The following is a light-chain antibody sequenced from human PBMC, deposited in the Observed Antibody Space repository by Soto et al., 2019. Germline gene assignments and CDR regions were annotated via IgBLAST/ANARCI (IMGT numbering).Light chain of an antibody. CDR1: QTVLYSSNNKNY. CDR2: WAS. Sequence: DIVMTPSPDSLAVSLGERATINCKSSQTVLYSSNNKNYLAWYQQKPGQPPKLLIYWASTRQSGVPDRFSGSGSGTDFTLTISSLQAEDVAVYYCQQYYSTPLTFGGGTKVELK. CDR3: QQYYSTPLT. V-gene: IGKV4-1*01. J-gene: IGKJ4*01.